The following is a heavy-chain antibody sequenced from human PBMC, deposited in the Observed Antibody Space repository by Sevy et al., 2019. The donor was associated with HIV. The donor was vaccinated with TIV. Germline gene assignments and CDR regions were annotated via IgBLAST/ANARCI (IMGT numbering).Heavy chain of an antibody. V-gene: IGHV1-2*02. J-gene: IGHJ4*02. D-gene: IGHD6-13*01. CDR1: GYTFTGNY. CDR3: ARDKFSGFRSSWCFDC. CDR2: INPNSGAT. Sequence: ASVKVSCKASGYTFTGNYIHWVRQAPGQGLEWMGWINPNSGATNYAQKFRGRVTMTRDTSISTGYMEINSLTSGETALYYCARDKFSGFRSSWCFDCWGQGTLVTVSS.